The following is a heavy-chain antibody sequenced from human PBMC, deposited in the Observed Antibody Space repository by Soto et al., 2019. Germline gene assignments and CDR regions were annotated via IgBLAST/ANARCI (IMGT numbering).Heavy chain of an antibody. CDR2: ISYDGSNK. J-gene: IGHJ6*02. CDR1: GFTFSSYA. Sequence: PGGSLRLSCAASGFTFSSYAMHWVRQAPGKGLEWVAVISYDGSNKYYADSVKGRFTISRDNSKNTLYLQMNRLRAEDTAVYYCAREALLERCTYGTVVWCPGTTVTVFS. D-gene: IGHD3-3*02. V-gene: IGHV3-30-3*01. CDR3: AREALLERCTYGTVV.